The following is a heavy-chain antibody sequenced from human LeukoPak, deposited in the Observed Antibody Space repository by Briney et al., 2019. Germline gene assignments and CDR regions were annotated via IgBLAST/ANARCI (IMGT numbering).Heavy chain of an antibody. J-gene: IGHJ6*02. V-gene: IGHV3-23*01. CDR1: GFIFSCYV. CDR3: EKDFYSNYYYGVDV. CDR2: ISSSGGST. Sequence: PGGPLRLFYAASGFIFSCYVMSWLRQAPGKGLEWVSAISSSGGSTYYADSVKGRFTVSRDNSKNTLYVQMNSLRAEDTAVYYCEKDFYSNYYYGVDVWGQGTTVTVSS. D-gene: IGHD4-11*01.